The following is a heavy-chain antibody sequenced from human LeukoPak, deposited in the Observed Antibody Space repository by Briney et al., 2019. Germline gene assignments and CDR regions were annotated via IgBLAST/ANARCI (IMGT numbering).Heavy chain of an antibody. V-gene: IGHV4-39*01. D-gene: IGHD2/OR15-2a*01. CDR2: IFYSGST. CDR3: ASPTIGAFDI. J-gene: IGHJ3*02. CDR1: GGSISSSNYY. Sequence: PSETLSLTCTVSGGSISSSNYYWGWLRQPPGKGLEWIGSIFYSGSTSYNPSLKSRVTISVDTSQNEFSLKVSSVTAADTAVYYCASPTIGAFDIWGQGTRVTVSS.